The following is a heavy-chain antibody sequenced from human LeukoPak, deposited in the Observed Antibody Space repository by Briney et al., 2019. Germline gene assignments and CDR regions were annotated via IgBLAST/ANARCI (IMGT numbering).Heavy chain of an antibody. Sequence: SETLSLTCTVSGGAISSCYWSWIRQPPGKGLEWIGYIYYSGSTNYNPSLKSRVTISVDTSKNQFSLKLSSVTAADTAVYYCARLILPNYYDSSGHFDYWGQGTLVTVSS. D-gene: IGHD3-22*01. V-gene: IGHV4-59*08. CDR3: ARLILPNYYDSSGHFDY. J-gene: IGHJ4*02. CDR1: GGAISSCY. CDR2: IYYSGST.